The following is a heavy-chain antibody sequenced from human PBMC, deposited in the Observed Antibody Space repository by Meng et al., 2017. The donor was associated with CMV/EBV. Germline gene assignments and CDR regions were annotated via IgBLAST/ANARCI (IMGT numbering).Heavy chain of an antibody. CDR1: GYTLTGYY. Sequence: VKVSCKASGYTLTGYYMHWVRQAPGQGLEWMGWINPNSGGTNYAQKFQGRVTMTRDTSISTAYMELSRLRSDDTAVYYCARGLLWFGELYFDYWGQGTLVTVSS. CDR3: ARGLLWFGELYFDY. V-gene: IGHV1-2*02. CDR2: INPNSGGT. J-gene: IGHJ4*02. D-gene: IGHD3-10*01.